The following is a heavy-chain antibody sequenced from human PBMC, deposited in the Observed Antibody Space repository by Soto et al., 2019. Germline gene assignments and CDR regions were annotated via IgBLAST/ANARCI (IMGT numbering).Heavy chain of an antibody. J-gene: IGHJ6*02. CDR2: IIPIFGTA. CDR1: GGTFSSYA. V-gene: IGHV1-69*01. D-gene: IGHD3-22*01. CDR3: ASQESSGYYYRYYGMDV. Sequence: QVQLVQSGAEVKKPGSSVKVSCKASGGTFSSYAISWVRQAPGQGLEWMGGIIPIFGTANYAQKFQGRVTITADESKSTAYMELSSLRSEDTAVYYCASQESSGYYYRYYGMDVWGQGTTVTVSS.